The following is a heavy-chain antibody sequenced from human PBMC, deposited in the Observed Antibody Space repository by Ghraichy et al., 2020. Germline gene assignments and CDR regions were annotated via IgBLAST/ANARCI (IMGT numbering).Heavy chain of an antibody. D-gene: IGHD3-3*01. CDR1: GFTFSSFG. J-gene: IGHJ6*02. CDR2: ISYDGSNK. V-gene: IGHV3-30*18. Sequence: GGSLRLSCAASGFTFSSFGMHWVRQAPGKGLEWVAVISYDGSNKYYADSVKGRFTISRDNSKNTLYLQMSSLRAEDTAVYYCAKDVGVTIFGVVTQYGMDVWGQGTTVTVSS. CDR3: AKDVGVTIFGVVTQYGMDV.